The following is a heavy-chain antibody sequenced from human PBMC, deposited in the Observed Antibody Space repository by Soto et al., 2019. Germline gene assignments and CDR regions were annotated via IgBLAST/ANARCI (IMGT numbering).Heavy chain of an antibody. Sequence: GGSLRLSCSASGSTFSSYAMHWVRQAPGKGLEYVSSISTNGGSTHYADSVKGRFTISRDNSKNSLYLQMNSLRAEDTAVYYCARDKDWAFDYWGQGPLVTVSS. D-gene: IGHD3-9*01. CDR1: GSTFSSYA. CDR3: ARDKDWAFDY. V-gene: IGHV3-64*04. CDR2: ISTNGGST. J-gene: IGHJ4*02.